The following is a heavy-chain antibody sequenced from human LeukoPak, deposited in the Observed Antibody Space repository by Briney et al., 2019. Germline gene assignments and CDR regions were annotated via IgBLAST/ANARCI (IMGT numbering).Heavy chain of an antibody. CDR2: IYSGGST. CDR1: GFTFSSYA. Sequence: GGSLRLSCAASGFTFSSYAMHWVRQAPGKGLEWVSVIYSGGSTYYADSVKGRFTISRDSSKNTLYLQMNSLRAEDTAVYYCAREPNGYSSSWYDYWGQGTLVTVSS. CDR3: AREPNGYSSSWYDY. V-gene: IGHV3-53*01. D-gene: IGHD6-13*01. J-gene: IGHJ4*02.